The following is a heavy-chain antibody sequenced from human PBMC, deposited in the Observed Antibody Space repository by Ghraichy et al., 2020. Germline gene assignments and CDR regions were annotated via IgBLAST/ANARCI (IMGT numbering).Heavy chain of an antibody. Sequence: ESLNISCTVSGGSISSYYWSWIRQPPGKGLEWIGYIYYSGSTNYNPSLKSRVTISVDTSKNQFSLKLSSVTAADTAVYYCVRDHMSNGMDVWGQGTTVTVSS. V-gene: IGHV4-59*01. CDR3: VRDHMSNGMDV. CDR2: IYYSGST. J-gene: IGHJ6*02. CDR1: GGSISSYY.